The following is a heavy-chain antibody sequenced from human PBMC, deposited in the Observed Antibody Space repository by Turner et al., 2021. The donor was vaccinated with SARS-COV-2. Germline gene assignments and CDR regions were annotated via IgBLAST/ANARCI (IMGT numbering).Heavy chain of an antibody. CDR2: LYYSVSP. V-gene: IGHV4-39*01. J-gene: IGHJ5*02. Sequence: QLQLQESGPRLVKPSEILYLTCTVYGGSISSSSYYWGWIRQSPGKGLEWIGSLYYSVSPYYDTSLKSRVSIAVDTSKNQFSLKLSSVTAADTAVYYCARHWEVAAAAYLARFDPWGQGTLVTVSS. D-gene: IGHD6-13*01. CDR1: GGSISSSSYY. CDR3: ARHWEVAAAAYLARFDP.